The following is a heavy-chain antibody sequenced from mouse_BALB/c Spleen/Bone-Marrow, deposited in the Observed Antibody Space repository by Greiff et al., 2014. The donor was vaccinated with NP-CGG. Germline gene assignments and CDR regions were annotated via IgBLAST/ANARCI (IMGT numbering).Heavy chain of an antibody. CDR2: IYPGNDDT. D-gene: IGHD1-1*01. Sequence: VQLVESGAELARPGASVKLSCKASGYTFTSYWMQWVKQRPGQGLEWIGAIYPGNDDTRYTQKFKGKATLTADKSSSTAYMQLSSLASEDTAVYYGAREGYYYGSSTYYAMDYWGQGTSVTVSS. J-gene: IGHJ4*01. CDR1: GYTFTSYW. V-gene: IGHV1-87*01. CDR3: AREGYYYGSSTYYAMDY.